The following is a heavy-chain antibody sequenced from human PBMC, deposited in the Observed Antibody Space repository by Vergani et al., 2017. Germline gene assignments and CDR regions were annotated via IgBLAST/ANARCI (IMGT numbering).Heavy chain of an antibody. D-gene: IGHD1-26*01. J-gene: IGHJ3*02. CDR1: SGSISNSGYY. CDR3: AGGRRGSSAAFDI. V-gene: IGHV4-39*07. CDR2: INHSGST. Sequence: QVQLQESGPRLVQPSETLSLTCSVSSGSISNSGYYWSWIRQPPGKGLEWIGEINHSGSTNYNPSLKSRVTISVDTSKNQFSLKLSSVTAADTAVYYCAGGRRGSSAAFDIWGQGTMVTVSS.